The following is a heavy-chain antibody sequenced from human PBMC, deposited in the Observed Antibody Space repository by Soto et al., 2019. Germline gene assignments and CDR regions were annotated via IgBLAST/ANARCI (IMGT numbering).Heavy chain of an antibody. CDR2: IYYSGST. Sequence: SETLSLTCTVSGGSISSYYWSWIRQPPGKGLEWIGYIYYSGSTYYNPSLKSRVTISVDTSKNQFSLKLSSVTAADTAVYYCARDSVRYCSGGSCNIRSDAFDIWGQGTMVTVSS. V-gene: IGHV4-59*12. D-gene: IGHD2-15*01. J-gene: IGHJ3*02. CDR1: GGSISSYY. CDR3: ARDSVRYCSGGSCNIRSDAFDI.